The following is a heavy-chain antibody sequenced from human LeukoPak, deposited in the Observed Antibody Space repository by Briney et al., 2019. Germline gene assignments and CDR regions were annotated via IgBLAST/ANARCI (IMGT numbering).Heavy chain of an antibody. J-gene: IGHJ6*02. V-gene: IGHV1-58*02. CDR1: GFTFTSSA. CDR2: IVVGSGNT. Sequence: SVKVSCKASGFTFTSSAMQWVRQARGQRLEWIGWIVVGSGNTNYAQKFQERVTITRDMSTSTAYMELSSLRSEDTAVYYCAATPRITMVRGDPYYGMDVWGQGTTVTVSS. D-gene: IGHD3-10*01. CDR3: AATPRITMVRGDPYYGMDV.